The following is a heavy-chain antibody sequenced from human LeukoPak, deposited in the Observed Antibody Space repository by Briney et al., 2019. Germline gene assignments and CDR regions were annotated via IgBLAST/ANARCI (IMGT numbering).Heavy chain of an antibody. CDR3: GRDMGDTGDY. CDR1: GFTVSSKY. D-gene: IGHD3-16*01. Sequence: GGALRLSCAASGFTVSSKYMSWVRQARGKGLEWVSIIYGDDTIYYADSVKGRFTISRDNSKNTLYRQMNSLRAEDTAIYYCGRDMGDTGDYWGQGTLVTVSS. J-gene: IGHJ4*02. V-gene: IGHV3-66*01. CDR2: IYGDDTI.